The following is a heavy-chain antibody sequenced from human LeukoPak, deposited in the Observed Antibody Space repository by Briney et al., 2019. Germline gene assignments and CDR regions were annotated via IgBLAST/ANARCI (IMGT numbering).Heavy chain of an antibody. CDR2: IDRDSAT. CDR3: AREMTTITRYFHY. V-gene: IGHV3-53*01. CDR1: GFTVSSGY. D-gene: IGHD5-24*01. J-gene: IGHJ4*02. Sequence: PGGSLRLSCAASGFTVSSGYMNWVRQAPGKGLEWVSVIDRDSATHYADSVKGRFTISRDNSKNTLYLQMNSLTAEDTAVYYCAREMTTITRYFHYWGQGTLVTVSS.